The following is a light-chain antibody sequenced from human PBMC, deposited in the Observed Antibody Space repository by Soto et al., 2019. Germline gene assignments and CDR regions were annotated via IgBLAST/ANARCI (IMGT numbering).Light chain of an antibody. CDR2: DAS. J-gene: IGKJ1*01. Sequence: DIQMTQSPSTLSASVGDRVTITCRASQNIGNWLAWYQQKPGKTPDLRIYDASSLESGVPLRFSGSGSGTEFTLTISNLQTDDSATYYCQQYNDEPWTFGQGTKVDIK. CDR3: QQYNDEPWT. CDR1: QNIGNW. V-gene: IGKV1-5*01.